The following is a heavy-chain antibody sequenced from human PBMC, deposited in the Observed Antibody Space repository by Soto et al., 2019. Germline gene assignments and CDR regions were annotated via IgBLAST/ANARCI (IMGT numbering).Heavy chain of an antibody. Sequence: PSETLSLTCAVYGGSFSGYYWSWIRQPPGKGLEWIGEINHSGSTNYNPSLKSRVTISVDTSKNQFSLKLTSVTAADPAVYYCGKDKITGPFDYWGQGTLVTVSS. J-gene: IGHJ4*02. CDR1: GGSFSGYY. V-gene: IGHV4-34*01. CDR3: GKDKITGPFDY. CDR2: INHSGST. D-gene: IGHD2-8*02.